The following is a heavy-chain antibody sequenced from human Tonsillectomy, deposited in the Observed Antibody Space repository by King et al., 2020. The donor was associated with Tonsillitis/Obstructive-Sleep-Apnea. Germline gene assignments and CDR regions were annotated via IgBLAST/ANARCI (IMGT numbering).Heavy chain of an antibody. CDR2: ISPILGIA. V-gene: IGHV1-69*10. CDR3: ARDCGAQQLVLADYYYYGIDV. J-gene: IGHJ6*02. Sequence: QLVQSGAEVKKPGSSVKVSCKTSGGTFTSYAFSWVRQAPGQGLEWMGGISPILGIANYAQKFQGRVTITADKSTSIVYMELSSLRSEDTAVYYCARDCGAQQLVLADYYYYGIDVWGHGTTVTVSS. D-gene: IGHD6-13*01. CDR1: GGTFTSYA.